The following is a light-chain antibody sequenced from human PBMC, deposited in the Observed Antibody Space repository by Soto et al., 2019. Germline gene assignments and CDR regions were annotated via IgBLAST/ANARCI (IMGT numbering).Light chain of an antibody. CDR1: QSISTC. CDR3: QQFNYYPYS. J-gene: IGKJ2*03. CDR2: HAS. Sequence: DIQMTQSPSTLSAFVGDRVTITCRASQSISTCLAWYQQKPGKPPKVLIYHASSLESGVPSRFSGSGSGTEFTLTITTLQPEDFATYYCQQFNYYPYSFGQGTKLDIK. V-gene: IGKV1-5*01.